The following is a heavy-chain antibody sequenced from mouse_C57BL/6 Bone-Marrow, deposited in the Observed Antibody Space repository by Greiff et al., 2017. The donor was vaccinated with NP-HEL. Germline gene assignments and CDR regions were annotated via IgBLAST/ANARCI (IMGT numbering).Heavy chain of an antibody. V-gene: IGHV5-9*01. CDR2: ISGGGGNT. J-gene: IGHJ4*01. CDR1: GFTFSSYT. CDR3: ARHRDYYGSSYDAMDY. D-gene: IGHD1-1*01. Sequence: EVNVVESGGGLVKPGGSLKLSCAASGFTFSSYTMSWVRQTPEKRLEWVATISGGGGNTYYPDSVKGRFTISRDNAKNTLYLQMSSLRSEDTALYYCARHRDYYGSSYDAMDYWGQGTSGTVSS.